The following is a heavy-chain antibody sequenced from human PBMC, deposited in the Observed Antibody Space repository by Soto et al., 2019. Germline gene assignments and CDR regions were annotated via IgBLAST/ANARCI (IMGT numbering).Heavy chain of an antibody. J-gene: IGHJ4*02. CDR3: ARHGYVFWSGYYSH. D-gene: IGHD3-3*01. V-gene: IGHV4-39*01. CDR2: IYYSGST. CDR1: GVSISSSNYY. Sequence: PLDTLFLSCTVSGVSISSSNYYWGWIRKPPGKGLEWIGSIYYSGSTYYKPSLKSRFTISVDTSKNQFSLKLSSVTAADTAVYYCARHGYVFWSGYYSHRGKGTLVTVSS.